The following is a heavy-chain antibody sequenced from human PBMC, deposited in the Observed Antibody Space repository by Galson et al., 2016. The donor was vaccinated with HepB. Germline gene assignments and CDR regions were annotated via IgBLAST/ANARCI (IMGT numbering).Heavy chain of an antibody. V-gene: IGHV3-23*01. J-gene: IGHJ4*02. CDR3: ARDRHCITTSCQGL. D-gene: IGHD2-2*01. CDR2: ISARGDDR. CDR1: GFTFSNYA. Sequence: SLRLSCAASGFTFSNYAMNWVRQAPGKGLEWVSGISARGDDRNYADSVKGRFTISRDSSKNTLYLQMNSLRAEDTAVYYCARDRHCITTSCQGLWGPGTLVTVSS.